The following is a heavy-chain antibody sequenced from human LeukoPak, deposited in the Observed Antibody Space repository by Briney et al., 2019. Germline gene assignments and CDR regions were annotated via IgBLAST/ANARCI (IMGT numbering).Heavy chain of an antibody. CDR2: IYYTGST. V-gene: IGHV4-39*01. CDR3: ARLGAVDV. Sequence: PSETLPLTCTVSGGSISSTSYYWGWIRQPPGKGLEWIGTIYYTGSTDYTPSLKSRVTMSVDTSKNQFSLKLSSVTAADTAVYYCARLGAVDVWGQGATVTVSS. J-gene: IGHJ6*02. CDR1: GGSISSTSYY. D-gene: IGHD4/OR15-4a*01.